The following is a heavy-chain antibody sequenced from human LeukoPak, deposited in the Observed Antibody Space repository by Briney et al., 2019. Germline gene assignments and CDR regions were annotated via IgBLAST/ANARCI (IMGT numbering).Heavy chain of an antibody. D-gene: IGHD3-22*01. V-gene: IGHV3-9*01. CDR1: GFTFGDYA. CDR2: ISWTSGHI. J-gene: IGHJ1*01. CDR3: ANTVSSGHYSGLHH. Sequence: GGSLRLSCAASGFTFGDYAMHWVRQHPGKGLEWVSGISWTSGHITYADSVKGRFTISRDNAKNSLYLQMNSLRAEDTAFYYCANTVSSGHYSGLHHWGQGTLVTVSS.